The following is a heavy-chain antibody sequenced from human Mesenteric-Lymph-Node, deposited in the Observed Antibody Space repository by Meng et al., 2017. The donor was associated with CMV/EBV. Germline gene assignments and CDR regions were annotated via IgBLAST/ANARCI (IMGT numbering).Heavy chain of an antibody. J-gene: IGHJ4*02. CDR3: ARFTYYDSSGYPLYYFDY. Sequence: FSSYASSWVRQAPGQGLEWMGRIIPILGIANYAQKFQGRVTITADKSTSTAYMELSSLRSEDTAVYYCARFTYYDSSGYPLYYFDYWGQGTLVTVSS. V-gene: IGHV1-69*04. D-gene: IGHD3-22*01. CDR2: IIPILGIA. CDR1: FSSYA.